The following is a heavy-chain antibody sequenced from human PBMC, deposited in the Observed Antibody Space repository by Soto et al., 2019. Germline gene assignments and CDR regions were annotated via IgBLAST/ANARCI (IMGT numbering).Heavy chain of an antibody. V-gene: IGHV3-30*18. D-gene: IGHD2-2*01. CDR2: ILYDGGNK. CDR1: GFTFSNYG. Sequence: TGGSLRLSCAASGFTFSNYGMHWVRQTPGKGLEWVALILYDGGNKYYADSVKGRFTISRDNSKNTLYLQVSSLRAEDTAVYYCAKSRDAYNFYFYYGMDVWGQGTTVTVSS. J-gene: IGHJ6*02. CDR3: AKSRDAYNFYFYYGMDV.